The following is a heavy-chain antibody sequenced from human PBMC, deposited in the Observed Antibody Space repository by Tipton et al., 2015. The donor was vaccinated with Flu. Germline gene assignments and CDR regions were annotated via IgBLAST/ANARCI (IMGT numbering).Heavy chain of an antibody. V-gene: IGHV3-53*01. CDR2: IYSGGRT. D-gene: IGHD2-8*01. CDR3: TKMVSLYYFNS. Sequence: GSLRLSCAASGFTITANYLSWVRQAPGKGLEWVSVIYSGGRTNYAEAVRGRFTISRDNSLNTLFLFMHSLRAEDTASYFCTKMVSLYYFNSWGQGTLVSVSS. J-gene: IGHJ4*02. CDR1: GFTITANY.